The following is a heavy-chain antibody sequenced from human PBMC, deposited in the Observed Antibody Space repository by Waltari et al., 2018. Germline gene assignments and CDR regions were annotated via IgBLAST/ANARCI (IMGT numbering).Heavy chain of an antibody. J-gene: IGHJ6*03. CDR2: IYSGGSST. D-gene: IGHD1-26*01. CDR3: AKSSGSYEYYYYYYYMDV. V-gene: IGHV3-23*03. Sequence: EVQLLESGGGLVQPGGSLRLSCAASGFTFSSYAMSWVRQAPGQGLEWVSVIYSGGSSTYYADSVKGRFTISRDNSKNTLYLQMNSLRAEDTAVYYCAKSSGSYEYYYYYYYMDVWGKGTTVTVSS. CDR1: GFTFSSYA.